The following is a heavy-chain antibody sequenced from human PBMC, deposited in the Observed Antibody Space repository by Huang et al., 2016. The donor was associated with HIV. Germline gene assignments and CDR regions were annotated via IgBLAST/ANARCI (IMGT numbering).Heavy chain of an antibody. J-gene: IGHJ5*02. D-gene: IGHD1-1*01. V-gene: IGHV1-69*01. CDR2: IIPILGTP. CDR1: GGTFSSYA. Sequence: QVQLVQSGAEVKKPGSSVRVSCEASGGTFSSYAINWVRQAPGQGLEWMGGIIPILGTPNYAQKFQGRVTITADESMSTAYMELSSLRSDDTAVYYCARDRKYDNAWYWFDPWGQGTLVTVSS. CDR3: ARDRKYDNAWYWFDP.